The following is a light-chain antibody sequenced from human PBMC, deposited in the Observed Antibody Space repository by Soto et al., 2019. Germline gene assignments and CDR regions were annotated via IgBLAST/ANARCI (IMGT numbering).Light chain of an antibody. CDR1: SSNIGSNT. V-gene: IGLV1-44*01. J-gene: IGLJ2*01. CDR2: TNN. Sequence: QAVVTQPPSASGTPGQRVTISCSGGSSNIGSNTVDWYQQVPGTAPKLLISTNNERPSGVPGRFSGSKSGTSASLAISGLQSEDEAAYYCAAWDDSLNGVLFGGGTKLTVL. CDR3: AAWDDSLNGVL.